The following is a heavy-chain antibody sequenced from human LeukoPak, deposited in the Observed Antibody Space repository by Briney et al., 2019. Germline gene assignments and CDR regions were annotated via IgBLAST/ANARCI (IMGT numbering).Heavy chain of an antibody. CDR2: IYYTGTT. V-gene: IGHV4-59*01. Sequence: SSETLSLTCTVSGGSISSYYWSWIRQPPGKGLEWIGYIYYTGTTNYNPSLNSRVTISIDTSKNQFSLKLSSVTAADTAVYYCAREYGQWLVRSYYYYGMDVWGQGTTVTVSS. CDR1: GGSISSYY. CDR3: AREYGQWLVRSYYYYGMDV. D-gene: IGHD6-19*01. J-gene: IGHJ6*02.